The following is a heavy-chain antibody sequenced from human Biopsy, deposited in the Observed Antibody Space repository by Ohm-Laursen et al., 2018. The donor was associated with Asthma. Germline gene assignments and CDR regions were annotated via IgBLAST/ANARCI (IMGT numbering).Heavy chain of an antibody. V-gene: IGHV3-53*01. CDR1: GFAVSRDH. Sequence: SLRLSCPASGFAVSRDHMFWVRQAPAKGLEWVSVIYSGGTSHTADSVRGRFTISRDYSKNTLYLQMHSLRAEDTAVYYCARGDSSNWSHYYFDYWGQGTLVTVSS. CDR3: ARGDSSNWSHYYFDY. J-gene: IGHJ4*02. D-gene: IGHD3-22*01. CDR2: IYSGGTS.